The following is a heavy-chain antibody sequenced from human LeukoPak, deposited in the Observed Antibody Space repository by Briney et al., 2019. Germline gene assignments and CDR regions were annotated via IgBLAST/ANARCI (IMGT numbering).Heavy chain of an antibody. CDR2: ISSSGSYK. J-gene: IGHJ4*02. CDR3: ARELGNGDTYANVPLGH. Sequence: GGSLRLSCAASGLTFSRYWMTWFRQVPGKGLEWVASISSSGSYKYYADSVEGRFTISRDNAKDSLFLQMDSLRVEDTAVYFCARELGNGDTYANVPLGHWGQGTLVTVSS. CDR1: GLTFSRYW. D-gene: IGHD2-2*01. V-gene: IGHV3-21*01.